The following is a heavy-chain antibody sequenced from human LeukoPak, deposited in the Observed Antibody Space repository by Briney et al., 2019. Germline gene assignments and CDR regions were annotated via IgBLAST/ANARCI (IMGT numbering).Heavy chain of an antibody. V-gene: IGHV4-59*01. Sequence: SETLSLTCTVSGGSISSYYWSWIRQPPGKGLEWIGYIYNSGCTNYNPSLKSRVTISVDTSKNQFSLKLSSVTAADTAVYYCTRENGRSYWYFDLWGRGTLVTVSS. CDR1: GGSISSYY. J-gene: IGHJ2*01. CDR3: TRENGRSYWYFDL. CDR2: IYNSGCT.